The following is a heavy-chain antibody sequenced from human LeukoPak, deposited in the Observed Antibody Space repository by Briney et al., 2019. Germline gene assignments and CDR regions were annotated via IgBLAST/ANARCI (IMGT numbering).Heavy chain of an antibody. CDR3: ARGGGDYYYYMDV. Sequence: SETLSLTCTVSTSSFSYHYWSWIRQSPGKGLEWIGFIYSSGSTNYNPSVKSRVTISVDTSENQFSLKLTSVTAADTAVYYCARGGGDYYYYMDVWGKGTTVTVSS. CDR2: IYSSGST. J-gene: IGHJ6*03. CDR1: TSSFSYHY. D-gene: IGHD3-16*01. V-gene: IGHV4-59*11.